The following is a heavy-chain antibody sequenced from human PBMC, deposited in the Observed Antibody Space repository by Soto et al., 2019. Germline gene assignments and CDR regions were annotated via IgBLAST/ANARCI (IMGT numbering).Heavy chain of an antibody. J-gene: IGHJ4*02. D-gene: IGHD3-22*01. Sequence: GASVKVSCKASGYTFTSYGISWVRQAPGQGLEWMGWISAYNGNTNYAQKLQGRVTITRDTSASTAYMELSSLRSEDTAVYYCARDRSDSSGYYYPISEFDYWGQGTLVTVSS. CDR2: ISAYNGNT. CDR1: GYTFTSYG. CDR3: ARDRSDSSGYYYPISEFDY. V-gene: IGHV1-18*01.